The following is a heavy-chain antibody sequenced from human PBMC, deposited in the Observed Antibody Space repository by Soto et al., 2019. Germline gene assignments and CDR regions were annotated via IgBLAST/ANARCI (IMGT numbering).Heavy chain of an antibody. CDR2: IKSKTDGGTT. CDR3: TTDPVTMIVVVPSSG. V-gene: IGHV3-15*07. Sequence: GSLRLSCAASGFTFSNAWMNWVRQAPGKGLEWVGRIKSKTDGGTTDYATTVKGRFTISRDDSKNTLYLQMNSLKTEDTAVYYCTTDPVTMIVVVPSSGWGQGTLVTVSS. D-gene: IGHD3-22*01. J-gene: IGHJ4*02. CDR1: GFTFSNAW.